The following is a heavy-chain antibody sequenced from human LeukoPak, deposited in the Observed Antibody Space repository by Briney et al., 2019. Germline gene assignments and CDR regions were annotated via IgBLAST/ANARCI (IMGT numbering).Heavy chain of an antibody. CDR2: ISSSSSYI. Sequence: GGSLRLSCAASGFTFSSYSMYWVRQAPGKGLEWVSSISSSSSYIYYADSVKGRFTISRDNAKNSLYLQMNSLRAEDTAVYYCARDRWHSSGWYTGEFDYWGQGTLVTVSS. D-gene: IGHD6-19*01. J-gene: IGHJ4*02. V-gene: IGHV3-21*01. CDR1: GFTFSSYS. CDR3: ARDRWHSSGWYTGEFDY.